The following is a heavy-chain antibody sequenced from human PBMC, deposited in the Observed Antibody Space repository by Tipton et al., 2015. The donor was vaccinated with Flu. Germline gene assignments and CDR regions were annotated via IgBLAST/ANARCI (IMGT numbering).Heavy chain of an antibody. V-gene: IGHV4-39*01. D-gene: IGHD3-10*02. CDR1: SGSIRSTNYF. Sequence: TLSLTCTVSSGSIRSTNYFCAWIRQPPGKRLELIGSIYPSGTTYYNPSLKSRVTISVDTSKSQFSLKLRSVTAADTAVYYCARLPYYDVDLKNFYFDYWGQGALVTVSS. CDR2: IYPSGTT. CDR3: ARLPYYDVDLKNFYFDY. J-gene: IGHJ4*02.